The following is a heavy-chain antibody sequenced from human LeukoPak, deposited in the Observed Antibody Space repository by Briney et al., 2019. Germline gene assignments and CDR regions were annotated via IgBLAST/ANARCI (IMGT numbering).Heavy chain of an antibody. J-gene: IGHJ2*01. CDR1: GGSISNYY. Sequence: SETLSLTCTVSGGSISNYYWSWIRQPPGKGLEWIGYIHSSGSTNYNPSLKSRVTISVDTSKNQFSLKLSSVTAADTAVYYCARDSEQRWLDFDLWGRGTLVTVSS. CDR3: ARDSEQRWLDFDL. D-gene: IGHD5-24*01. V-gene: IGHV4-59*01. CDR2: IHSSGST.